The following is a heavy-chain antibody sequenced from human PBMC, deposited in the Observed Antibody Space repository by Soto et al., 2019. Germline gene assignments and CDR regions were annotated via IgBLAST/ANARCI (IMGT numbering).Heavy chain of an antibody. Sequence: QVQLVESGGGVVQPGRSLRLSCAASGFTFSSYGMHWVRQAPGKGLEWVAVIWYDGSNKYYADSVKGRFTISRDNSKNTLYLQMNSLRAEDTAVYYCARDLRGGRWANLYYYYYGMDVWGQGTTVTVSS. D-gene: IGHD3-16*01. CDR3: ARDLRGGRWANLYYYYYGMDV. V-gene: IGHV3-33*01. CDR1: GFTFSSYG. J-gene: IGHJ6*02. CDR2: IWYDGSNK.